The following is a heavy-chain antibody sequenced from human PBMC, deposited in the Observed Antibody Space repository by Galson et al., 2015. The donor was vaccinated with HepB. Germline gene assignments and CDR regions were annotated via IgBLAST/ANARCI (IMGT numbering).Heavy chain of an antibody. V-gene: IGHV3-23*01. CDR1: GFTISDYG. Sequence: SLRLSCAASGFTISDYGIDWVRLPPGKGLEWVSGIGSSGTIYYTDSVQGRFTISRDNSKNTVYLQMDSLSAEDTAQYYCAVNMRRGTSDYWGQGTLVTVSS. CDR3: AVNMRRGTSDY. CDR2: IGSSGTI. D-gene: IGHD1-1*01. J-gene: IGHJ4*02.